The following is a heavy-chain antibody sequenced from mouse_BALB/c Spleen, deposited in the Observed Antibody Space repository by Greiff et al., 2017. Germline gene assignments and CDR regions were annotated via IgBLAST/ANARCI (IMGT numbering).Heavy chain of an antibody. CDR3: TAGAGFAY. CDR1: GYTFTSYR. D-gene: IGHD4-1*01. CDR2: IYPGNGDT. J-gene: IGHJ3*01. Sequence: EVQLQQSGAVLARPGASVKMSCKASGYTFTSYRMHWVKQRPGQGLEWIGAIYPGNGDTSYNQKFKGKAKLTAVKSTRTAYMELGSLTDEDSAVYYCTAGAGFAYWGQGTLVTVSA. V-gene: IGHV1-5*01.